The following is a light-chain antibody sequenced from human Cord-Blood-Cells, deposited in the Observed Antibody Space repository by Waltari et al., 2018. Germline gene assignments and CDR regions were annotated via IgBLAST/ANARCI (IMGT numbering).Light chain of an antibody. V-gene: IGLV1-40*01. Sequence: QSVLTQPPSVSGAPGQRVTISCTGSSSNIGAGYDVHWDQQLPGSAPKLLVYGSSSRPQGEHDRFSGFRSGTSASLALGGLQAVDGAYYYCQSYDSSLSGSVFSGVTKLTVL. CDR2: GSS. J-gene: IGLJ3*02. CDR1: SSNIGAGYD. CDR3: QSYDSSLSGSV.